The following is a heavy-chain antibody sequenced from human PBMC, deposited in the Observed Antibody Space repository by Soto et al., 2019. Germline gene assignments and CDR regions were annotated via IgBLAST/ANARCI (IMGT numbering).Heavy chain of an antibody. J-gene: IGHJ6*02. V-gene: IGHV4-30-2*01. CDR2: IYHSGST. CDR1: GGSISSGGYS. CDR3: ARGVHYGMDV. Sequence: PSETLSLTCAVSGGSISSGGYSWSWIRQPPGKGLEWIGYIYHSGSTYYNPSLKSRVTISVDRSKNQFSLKLSSVTAADTAVYYCARGVHYGMDVWGQGTTVTVSS.